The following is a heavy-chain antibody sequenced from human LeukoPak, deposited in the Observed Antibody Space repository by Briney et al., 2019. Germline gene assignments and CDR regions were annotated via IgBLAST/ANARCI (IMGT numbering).Heavy chain of an antibody. J-gene: IGHJ4*02. CDR1: GYTFTSYG. CDR3: ARDYDFWSGYLDH. D-gene: IGHD3-3*01. CDR2: ISAYNGNT. V-gene: IGHV1-18*01. Sequence: ASVKVSCKASGYTFTSYGISWVRQAPGQGLEWMGWISAYNGNTNYAQKLQGRVTMTRDTSISTAYMEVSRLRSDDTAVYYCARDYDFWSGYLDHWGQGTLVIVSS.